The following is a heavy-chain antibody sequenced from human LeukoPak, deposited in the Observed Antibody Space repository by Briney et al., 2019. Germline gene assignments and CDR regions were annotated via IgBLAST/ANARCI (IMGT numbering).Heavy chain of an antibody. CDR2: ISWNSGSI. Sequence: GGSLRLSCAASGFTFDDYAMHGVRQAPGKGLEWVSGISWNSGSIGYADSVKGRFTISRDNAKNSLYLQTNSLRAQDTALYYCALAKTDIVVVPAAMRSYYFDYWGQGTLVTVSS. CDR1: GFTFDDYA. D-gene: IGHD2-2*01. CDR3: ALAKTDIVVVPAAMRSYYFDY. V-gene: IGHV3-9*01. J-gene: IGHJ4*02.